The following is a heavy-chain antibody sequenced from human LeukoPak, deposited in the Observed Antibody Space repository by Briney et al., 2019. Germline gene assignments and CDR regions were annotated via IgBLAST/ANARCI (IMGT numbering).Heavy chain of an antibody. Sequence: SETLSLTCSVSGGSISSGYYWGWIRQPPGKGLEWIGSIYHSGSTYYNPSLKSRVTISVDTSKNQFSLKLSSVTAADTAVYYCVGSYDSSMGDYWGQGTLVTVSS. CDR1: GGSISSGYY. V-gene: IGHV4-38-2*01. CDR2: IYHSGST. CDR3: VGSYDSSMGDY. J-gene: IGHJ4*02. D-gene: IGHD3-22*01.